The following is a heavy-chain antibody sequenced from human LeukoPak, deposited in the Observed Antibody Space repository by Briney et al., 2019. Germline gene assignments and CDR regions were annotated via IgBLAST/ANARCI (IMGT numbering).Heavy chain of an antibody. CDR2: INHSGST. Sequence: PSETLSLTCAVYGGSFSGYYWSWIRQPPGKGLGWIGEINHSGSTNYNPSLKSRVTISVDTSKNQFSLKLSSVTAADTAVYYCARGDGDMFDYWGQGTLVTVSS. D-gene: IGHD4-17*01. J-gene: IGHJ4*02. V-gene: IGHV4-34*01. CDR3: ARGDGDMFDY. CDR1: GGSFSGYY.